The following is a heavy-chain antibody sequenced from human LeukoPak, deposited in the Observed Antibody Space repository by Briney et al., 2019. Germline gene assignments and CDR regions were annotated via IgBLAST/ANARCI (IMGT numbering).Heavy chain of an antibody. J-gene: IGHJ4*02. CDR1: GFTFSSYA. D-gene: IGHD2-2*01. Sequence: GGSLRLSCAASGFTFSSYAMDWVRQAPGKGLEWVSAISDGGGTTYYADSVKGRFTVARDNSKNTLYLQMNSLRAEDTAVYYCARPPTSSSMYYFDYWGQGTLVTVSS. V-gene: IGHV3-23*01. CDR2: ISDGGGTT. CDR3: ARPPTSSSMYYFDY.